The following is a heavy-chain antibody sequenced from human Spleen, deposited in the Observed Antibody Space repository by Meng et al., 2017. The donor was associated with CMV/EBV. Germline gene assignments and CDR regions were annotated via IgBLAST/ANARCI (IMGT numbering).Heavy chain of an antibody. D-gene: IGHD3-3*01. CDR3: ARVTILNWFDP. Sequence: SCKAYGYTFTGYYMHWVRQAPGQGLEWMGWINPNSGGTNYAQKFQGRVTMTRDTSISTAYMELSRLRSDDTAVYYCARVTILNWFDPWGQGTLVTVSS. CDR2: INPNSGGT. J-gene: IGHJ5*02. CDR1: GYTFTGYY. V-gene: IGHV1-2*02.